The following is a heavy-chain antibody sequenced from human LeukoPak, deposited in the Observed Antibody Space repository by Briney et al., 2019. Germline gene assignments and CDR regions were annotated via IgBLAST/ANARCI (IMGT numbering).Heavy chain of an antibody. J-gene: IGHJ6*03. D-gene: IGHD2-2*01. Sequence: GASVRVFCEVSVYTFTIYGTSCVPHAPGQGLECMGCISAYNGNTNYAQKLQVRVNSTTDTSTSKDYMELRSLRSDDTAVYYCAVVVPAAVYYYYYMDVWGKGTTVSVSS. CDR2: ISAYNGNT. CDR1: VYTFTIYG. V-gene: IGHV1-18*01. CDR3: AVVVPAAVYYYYYMDV.